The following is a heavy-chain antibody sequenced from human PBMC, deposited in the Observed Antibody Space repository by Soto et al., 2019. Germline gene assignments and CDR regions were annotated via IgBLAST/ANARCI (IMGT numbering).Heavy chain of an antibody. Sequence: ASVKVSCKASGYTFTSYYMHWVRQAPGQGLEWMGIIKPSGGSTSYAQKFQGRVTMTRDTSTSTVYMELSSLRSEDTAVYYCARGGNDYGDSTTYYYYGMDVWGQGTTVTVSS. CDR3: ARGGNDYGDSTTYYYYGMDV. J-gene: IGHJ6*02. D-gene: IGHD4-17*01. CDR2: IKPSGGST. V-gene: IGHV1-46*01. CDR1: GYTFTSYY.